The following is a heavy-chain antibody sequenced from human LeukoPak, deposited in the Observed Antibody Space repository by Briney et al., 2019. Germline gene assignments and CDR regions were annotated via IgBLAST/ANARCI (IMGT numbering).Heavy chain of an antibody. V-gene: IGHV3-23*01. CDR1: GFTFSSYA. Sequence: PGRSLRLSCAASGFTFSSYAMSWVRQAPGKGLESVAAISGSGGSTYYADSVKGRFSISRDNSKNTLYLQMNSLRAEDTAVYYCAKLGIVVVVAATTWFDPWGQGTLLTVSS. J-gene: IGHJ5*02. CDR3: AKLGIVVVVAATTWFDP. D-gene: IGHD2-15*01. CDR2: ISGSGGST.